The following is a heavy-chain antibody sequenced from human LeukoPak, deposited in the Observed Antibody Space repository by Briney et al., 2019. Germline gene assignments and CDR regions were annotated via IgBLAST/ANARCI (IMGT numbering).Heavy chain of an antibody. CDR3: ASISGSGSLHEDY. V-gene: IGHV4-34*12. D-gene: IGHD3-10*01. Sequence: KPSETLSLTCAVYGGSFSGYYWSWIRQPPGKGLEWIGEIIHSGSTNYNPSLKSRVTISVDTSKNQFSLKLSSVTAADTAVYYCASISGSGSLHEDYWGQGTLVTVSS. CDR2: IIHSGST. CDR1: GGSFSGYY. J-gene: IGHJ4*02.